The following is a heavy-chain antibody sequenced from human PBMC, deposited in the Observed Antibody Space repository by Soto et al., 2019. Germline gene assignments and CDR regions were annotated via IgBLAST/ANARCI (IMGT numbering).Heavy chain of an antibody. Sequence: ALVNGACKTSVYRFTSYVGSWGRQKNRQGLEWMGWISAYNGNTNCAQKLQGRVTMTTDTSTSTAYMELRSLRSDDTAVYYCAREFQDIVVVVAAHDAFDIWGQGTMVTVSS. V-gene: IGHV1-18*01. J-gene: IGHJ3*02. D-gene: IGHD2-15*01. CDR2: ISAYNGNT. CDR3: AREFQDIVVVVAAHDAFDI. CDR1: VYRFTSYV.